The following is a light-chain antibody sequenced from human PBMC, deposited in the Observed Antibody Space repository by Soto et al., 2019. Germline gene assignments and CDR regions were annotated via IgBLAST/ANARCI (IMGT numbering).Light chain of an antibody. J-gene: IGKJ2*01. CDR1: QSVSSN. CDR3: QQYNNWPPYT. V-gene: IGKV3-15*01. CDR2: GAS. Sequence: EIVMTQSPATLSVSPGGGATLSCRASQSVSSNLAWYQQKPGQAPRLLIYGASTRATGIPARFSGTASGTEFTLTISSLQSEDFAVYYCQQYNNWPPYTFGQGTKSE.